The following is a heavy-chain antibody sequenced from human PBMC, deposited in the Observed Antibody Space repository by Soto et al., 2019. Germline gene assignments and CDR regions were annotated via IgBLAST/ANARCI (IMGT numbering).Heavy chain of an antibody. D-gene: IGHD3-3*01. CDR3: ARDPSGYYSYYYYYGMAV. CDR2: ISYDGSDK. Sequence: QVQLVESGGGVVQPGRSLRLSCAASGFTFSSYAMHWVRQAPGKGLEWVAVISYDGSDKYYADSVKGRFTISRDNSKNTLYLQMNGLSAEDTAVDYCARDPSGYYSYYYYYGMAVWGHGTTVTVSS. V-gene: IGHV3-30-3*01. CDR1: GFTFSSYA. J-gene: IGHJ6*02.